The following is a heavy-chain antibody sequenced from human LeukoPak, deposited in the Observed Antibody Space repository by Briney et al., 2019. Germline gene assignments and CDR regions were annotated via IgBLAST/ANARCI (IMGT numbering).Heavy chain of an antibody. J-gene: IGHJ4*02. CDR3: ARRVIVVGLDY. CDR1: GFTFSSYE. CDR2: ISSSGSTI. Sequence: QTGGSLRLSCAASGFTFSSYEMNWVRQAPGKGLEWVSYISSSGSTIYYADSVKGRFTISRDNAKNSLYLQMNSLRAEDTAVYYCARRVIVVGLDYWGQGTLVTVSS. D-gene: IGHD3-22*01. V-gene: IGHV3-48*03.